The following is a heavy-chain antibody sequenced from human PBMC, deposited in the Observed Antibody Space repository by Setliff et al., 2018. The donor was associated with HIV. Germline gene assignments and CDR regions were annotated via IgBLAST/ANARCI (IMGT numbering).Heavy chain of an antibody. CDR1: GGTFSSYV. Sequence: GASVKVSCKASGGTFSSYVISWVRQAPGQGLEWMGGIIPIFGTVDYAQKFQGRVAITADESTSTAYMELSSLRSEDTAVYYCARGDREQLESIHGGVYFYYMNVWGKGTTVTVSS. V-gene: IGHV1-69*13. CDR3: ARGDREQLESIHGGVYFYYMNV. D-gene: IGHD6-13*01. CDR2: IIPIFGTV. J-gene: IGHJ6*03.